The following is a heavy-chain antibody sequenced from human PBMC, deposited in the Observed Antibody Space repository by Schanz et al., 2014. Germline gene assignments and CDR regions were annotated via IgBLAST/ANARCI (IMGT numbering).Heavy chain of an antibody. CDR2: IKQDGSEK. D-gene: IGHD3-3*01. V-gene: IGHV3-7*01. CDR3: ASGVRIDY. CDR1: GFTFSNHG. J-gene: IGHJ4*02. Sequence: VQLVESGGGVAQPGRSLRLSCAASGFTFSNHGMHWVRQSPGKRLEWVANIKQDGSEKYYVDSVKGRFTISRDNAKKSLYLRMNSLRAEDTAVYYCASGVRIDYWGQGTLVTVSS.